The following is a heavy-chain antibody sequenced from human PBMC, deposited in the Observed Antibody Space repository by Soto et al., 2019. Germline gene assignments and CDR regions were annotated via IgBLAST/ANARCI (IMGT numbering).Heavy chain of an antibody. J-gene: IGHJ4*02. V-gene: IGHV4-34*01. Sequence: SETLSLTCAVYGGSFSGYYWSWIRQPPGKGLEWIGEINHSGSTNYNPSLKSRVTISVDTSKNQFSLKLSSVTAADTAVYYCASNGGSGSYYFDYWGQGTLVTVSS. CDR3: ASNGGSGSYYFDY. D-gene: IGHD3-10*01. CDR2: INHSGST. CDR1: GGSFSGYY.